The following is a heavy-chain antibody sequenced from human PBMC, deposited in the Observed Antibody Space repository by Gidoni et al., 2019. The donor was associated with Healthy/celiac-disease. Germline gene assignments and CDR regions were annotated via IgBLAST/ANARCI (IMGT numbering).Heavy chain of an antibody. Sequence: GSLRLSCAASGFTVSSNYMSWVRQASGKGLEWVSVIYRGGSTYYADSVKGRFTISRDNSKNTLYLQMHILRAEDTAVYYCAREGGDFWSGYQTRGYYFDYWGQGTLVTVSS. V-gene: IGHV3-53*01. CDR1: GFTVSSNY. D-gene: IGHD3-3*01. J-gene: IGHJ4*02. CDR2: IYRGGST. CDR3: AREGGDFWSGYQTRGYYFDY.